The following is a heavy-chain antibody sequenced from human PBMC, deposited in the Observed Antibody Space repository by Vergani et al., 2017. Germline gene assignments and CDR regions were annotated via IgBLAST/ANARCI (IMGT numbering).Heavy chain of an antibody. CDR1: GFSFSSHA. D-gene: IGHD1-14*01. Sequence: QVQLAESGGGRVQPGRSLRLSCAASGFSFSSHAIHWVPQAPGKGLEWVAVTWYDGNNKQYADSVKGRFTISRDNSKSTMYQQMNRLRDEDTGVYYCARDLRLLYNRFDPWGQGTLVTVSS. J-gene: IGHJ5*02. CDR3: ARDLRLLYNRFDP. CDR2: TWYDGNNK. V-gene: IGHV3-33*08.